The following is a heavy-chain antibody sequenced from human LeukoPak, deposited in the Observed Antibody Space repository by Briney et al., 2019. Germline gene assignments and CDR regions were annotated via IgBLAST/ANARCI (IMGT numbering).Heavy chain of an antibody. CDR1: GGTFSSYA. V-gene: IGHV1-69*13. J-gene: IGHJ4*02. Sequence: GASVKVSCKASGGTFSSYAISWVRQAPGQGLEWMGGIIPIFGTANYAQKFQGRVTITADESTSTAYMELSSLRSEDTAVYYCARDCSAGNCYSYIWGQGTLVTVSS. D-gene: IGHD2-15*01. CDR2: IIPIFGTA. CDR3: ARDCSAGNCYSYI.